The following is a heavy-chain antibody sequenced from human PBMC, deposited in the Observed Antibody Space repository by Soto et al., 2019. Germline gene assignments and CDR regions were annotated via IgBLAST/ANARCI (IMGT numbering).Heavy chain of an antibody. V-gene: IGHV3-23*01. Sequence: EVPLLESGGGLVQPGGSLRLSCTASGFTFSRHAMSWVRQAPGKGLEWVSGVSRGGGSTYYADSVKGRFTISRDNYKNTLYLQMNSLRAEDAALYYCSKEAGQSSIWEAPNHFDFWGQGTLVTVSS. CDR3: SKEAGQSSIWEAPNHFDF. CDR2: VSRGGGST. D-gene: IGHD6-13*01. CDR1: GFTFSRHA. J-gene: IGHJ4*02.